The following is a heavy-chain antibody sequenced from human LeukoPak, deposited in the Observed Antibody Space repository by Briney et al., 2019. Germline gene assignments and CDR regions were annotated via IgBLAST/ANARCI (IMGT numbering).Heavy chain of an antibody. Sequence: ASVKVSCKVSGYTSTDYYMHWVQQAPGKGLEWMGLVDPEDGETIYAEKFQGRVTITADTSTDTAYMELSSLRSEDTAVYYCATGPYKFYFDYWGQGTLVTVSS. CDR3: ATGPYKFYFDY. D-gene: IGHD3-10*01. J-gene: IGHJ4*02. CDR1: GYTSTDYY. CDR2: VDPEDGET. V-gene: IGHV1-69-2*01.